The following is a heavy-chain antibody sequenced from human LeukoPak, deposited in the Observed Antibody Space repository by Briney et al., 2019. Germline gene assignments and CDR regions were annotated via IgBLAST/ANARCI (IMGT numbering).Heavy chain of an antibody. CDR2: ISGSASST. Sequence: GGSLRLSCAASGFTFSNYAMSWVRQAPGKGLEWVSAISGSASSTYHADSVKGRFTISRDNSKNTLYLQMNSLRAEDTAVYYCAKSEDIVVVPAAHFDYWGQGTLVTVSS. V-gene: IGHV3-23*01. D-gene: IGHD2-2*01. CDR1: GFTFSNYA. CDR3: AKSEDIVVVPAAHFDY. J-gene: IGHJ4*02.